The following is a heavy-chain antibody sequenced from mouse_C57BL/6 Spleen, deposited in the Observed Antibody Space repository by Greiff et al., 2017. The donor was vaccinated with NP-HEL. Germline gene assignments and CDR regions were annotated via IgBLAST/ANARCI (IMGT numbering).Heavy chain of an antibody. CDR1: GFNIKDDY. CDR3: TTYTYDSFDY. Sequence: EVQGVESGAELVRPGASVKLSCTASGFNIKDDYMHWVKQRPEQGLEWIGWIDPENGDTEYASKFQGKATITADTSSNTAYLQLSSLTSEDTAVYYCTTYTYDSFDYWGQGTTLTVSS. J-gene: IGHJ2*01. V-gene: IGHV14-4*01. CDR2: IDPENGDT. D-gene: IGHD2-4*01.